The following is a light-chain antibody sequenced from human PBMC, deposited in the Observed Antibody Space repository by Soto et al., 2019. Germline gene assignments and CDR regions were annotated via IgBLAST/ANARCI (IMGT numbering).Light chain of an antibody. V-gene: IGKV3-15*01. Sequence: EIVMTQSPATLSVSPGGRATLSCRASQSISGTLAWYQQKPGQAPRLLIYGASTRATSFPARFSGSGPGTDFTLTISSLQSEDFAVYYCQQYEKWPPSITFGQGTRLEIK. CDR3: QQYEKWPPSIT. CDR2: GAS. J-gene: IGKJ5*01. CDR1: QSISGT.